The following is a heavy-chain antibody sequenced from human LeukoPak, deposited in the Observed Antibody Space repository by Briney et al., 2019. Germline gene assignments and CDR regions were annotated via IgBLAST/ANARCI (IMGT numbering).Heavy chain of an antibody. CDR3: ARDLAYSRLDY. V-gene: IGHV3-7*01. CDR1: GFTFSTSW. CDR2: INPEGSEK. D-gene: IGHD5-18*01. J-gene: IGHJ4*02. Sequence: GGSLRLPCAASGFTFSTSWMHWVRQAPGKGLEWVASINPEGSEKYSADSVKGRFTISRDNAKNSLYLQMDSLRVEDTAFYYCARDLAYSRLDYWGQGMLVTVSS.